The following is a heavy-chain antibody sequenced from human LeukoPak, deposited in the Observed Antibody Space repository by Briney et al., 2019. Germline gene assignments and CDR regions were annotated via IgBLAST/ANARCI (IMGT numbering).Heavy chain of an antibody. V-gene: IGHV4-59*08. CDR2: IYHSGST. D-gene: IGHD6-6*01. Sequence: PSETLSLTCTVSGDSINNYYWSWIRQPPGKGLEWIGYIYHSGSTNYNPSLKSRVTISVDTSKNQFSLNLSSVTAADTAVYYCARHDPRGEPARLGFFDYWGQGTLVTVSS. J-gene: IGHJ4*02. CDR3: ARHDPRGEPARLGFFDY. CDR1: GDSINNYY.